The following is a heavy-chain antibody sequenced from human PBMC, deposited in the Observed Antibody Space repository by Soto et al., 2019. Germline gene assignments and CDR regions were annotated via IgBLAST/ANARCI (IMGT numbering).Heavy chain of an antibody. CDR2: IRGSGGSK. J-gene: IGHJ6*02. D-gene: IGHD2-15*01. V-gene: IGHV3-23*01. Sequence: EVQLLESGGALLRPGGSLRPSGEALGLPLSGYAMGWVPRAPGKGWEWVSAIRGSGGSKYYADSVKGRFTISRDNSKNTLYLQMNSLRAEDTAVYYCAKDLVVVAAFYYYGMDVWGQGTTVTVSS. CDR3: AKDLVVVAAFYYYGMDV. CDR1: GLPLSGYA.